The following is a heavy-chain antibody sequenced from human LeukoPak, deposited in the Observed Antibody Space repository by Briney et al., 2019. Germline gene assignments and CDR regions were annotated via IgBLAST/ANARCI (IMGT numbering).Heavy chain of an antibody. CDR2: INPNSGGT. J-gene: IGHJ4*02. CDR1: GGTFSSYA. V-gene: IGHV1-2*02. D-gene: IGHD3-10*01. Sequence: GASVKVSCKASGGTFSSYAISWVRQAPGQGLEWMGWINPNSGGTNYAQKFQGRVTMTRDTSISTAYMELSRLRSDDTAVYYCARGLLWFGERIYYFDYWGQGTLVTVSS. CDR3: ARGLLWFGERIYYFDY.